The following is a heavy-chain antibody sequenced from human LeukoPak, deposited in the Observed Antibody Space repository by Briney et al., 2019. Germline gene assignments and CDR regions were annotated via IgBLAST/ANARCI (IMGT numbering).Heavy chain of an antibody. CDR3: ASQLGDASDI. CDR1: GFTFSSYS. J-gene: IGHJ3*02. Sequence: GGSLRLSCAASGFTFSSYSMNWVRQAPGKGLEWVSYISSSSSTIYYADSVKGRFTISRDNGKNSLYLQMNSLRAEDTAVYYCASQLGDASDIWGQGKMVTVSS. D-gene: IGHD6-13*01. CDR2: ISSSSSTI. V-gene: IGHV3-48*01.